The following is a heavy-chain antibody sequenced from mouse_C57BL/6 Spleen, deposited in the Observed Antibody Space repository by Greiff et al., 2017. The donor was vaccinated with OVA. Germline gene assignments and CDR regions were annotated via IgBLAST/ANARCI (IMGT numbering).Heavy chain of an antibody. V-gene: IGHV5-9*01. Sequence: EVMLVESGGGLVKPGGSLKLSCAASGFTFSGYTMSWVRQTPEKGLEWFATIGGGVGNTYYPESVKGRFTISIDKAKNTLYLQMSSLRAEDTALYYGARQYYGSSWYFDVWGTGTTVTVSS. J-gene: IGHJ1*03. CDR2: IGGGVGNT. CDR3: ARQYYGSSWYFDV. CDR1: GFTFSGYT. D-gene: IGHD1-1*01.